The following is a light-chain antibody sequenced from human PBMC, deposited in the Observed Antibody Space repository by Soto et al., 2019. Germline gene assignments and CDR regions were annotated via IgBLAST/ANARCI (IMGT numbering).Light chain of an antibody. Sequence: DILLTQSPTSLSASVGDTVTIACRASQSISINLNWYQHRPGEAPKVLIYGASTLATGAPSRLSGSGVGTDFTLTISSLQLEDFATYYCQQTYTTRVYTFGQGTKLEFK. CDR3: QQTYTTRVYT. V-gene: IGKV1-39*01. J-gene: IGKJ2*01. CDR1: QSISIN. CDR2: GAS.